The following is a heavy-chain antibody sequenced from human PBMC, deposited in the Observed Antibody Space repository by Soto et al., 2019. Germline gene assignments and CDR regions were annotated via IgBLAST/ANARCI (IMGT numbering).Heavy chain of an antibody. V-gene: IGHV1-69*12. Sequence: QVQLVQSGAEVKKPGSSVKVSCKASGGTFSSYAISWVRQAPGQGLEWMGGIIPIFGTANYAQKFQGRVTITADESTSTAYMELISLRSEDTAVYYCARGFNSSSSEGGYYYYYGMDVWGQGTTVTVSS. CDR2: IIPIFGTA. J-gene: IGHJ6*02. D-gene: IGHD6-13*01. CDR3: ARGFNSSSSEGGYYYYYGMDV. CDR1: GGTFSSYA.